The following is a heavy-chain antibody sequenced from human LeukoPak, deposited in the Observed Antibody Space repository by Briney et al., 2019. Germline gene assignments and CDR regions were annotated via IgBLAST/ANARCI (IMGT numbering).Heavy chain of an antibody. CDR2: ISSSGSTI. Sequence: GGSLRLSCAACGFTFSSYEMNWVRQAPGKGLKWVSYISSSGSTIYYADSVKGRFTISRDNAKNSLYLQMNSLRAEDTAVYYCAREVQDIVVVPAARYGMDVWGQGTTVTVSS. J-gene: IGHJ6*02. CDR1: GFTFSSYE. D-gene: IGHD2-2*01. V-gene: IGHV3-48*03. CDR3: AREVQDIVVVPAARYGMDV.